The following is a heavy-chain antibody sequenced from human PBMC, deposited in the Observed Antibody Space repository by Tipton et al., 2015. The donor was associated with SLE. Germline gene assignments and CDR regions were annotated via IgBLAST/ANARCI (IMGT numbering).Heavy chain of an antibody. D-gene: IGHD3-3*01. CDR3: ASPSPYDFWSGYGMDV. CDR1: GYTFTSYG. Sequence: QVQLVQSGAEVKKPGASVKVSCKASGYTFTSYGISWVRQAPGQGLEWMGWISAYNGNTNYAQKLQGRVTMTTDTSTSTAYMELRSLRSDDTAVYYCASPSPYDFWSGYGMDVWGQGTTVTVSS. CDR2: ISAYNGNT. V-gene: IGHV1-18*01. J-gene: IGHJ6*02.